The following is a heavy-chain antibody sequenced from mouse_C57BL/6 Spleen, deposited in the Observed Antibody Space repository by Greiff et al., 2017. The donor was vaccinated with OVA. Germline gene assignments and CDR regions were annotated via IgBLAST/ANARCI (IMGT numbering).Heavy chain of an antibody. CDR3: ARDYGSSSFAY. CDR2: INPNNGGT. CDR1: GYTFTDYY. J-gene: IGHJ3*01. D-gene: IGHD1-1*01. V-gene: IGHV1-26*01. Sequence: EVQLQQSGPELVKPGASVKISCKASGYTFTDYYMNWVKQSHGQSLEWIGDINPNNGGTSYNQKFKGKATLTVDKSSSTAYMELRSLTSEDSAVYYCARDYGSSSFAYWGQGTLVTVSA.